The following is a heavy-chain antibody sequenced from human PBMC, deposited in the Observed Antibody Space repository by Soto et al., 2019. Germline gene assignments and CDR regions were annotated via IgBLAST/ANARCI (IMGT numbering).Heavy chain of an antibody. Sequence: GPAVQISCKGPGESVTSYRSGWVRQMTGKGLEWMGIIYPGDSDTRYSPSFQGQVTISADKSIRTAYLQWSSLKASDTAMHYCARHFNIATSSGMDVWGQGTTVPVSS. CDR3: ARHFNIATSSGMDV. V-gene: IGHV5-51*01. CDR1: GESVTSYR. D-gene: IGHD2-21*01. J-gene: IGHJ6*02. CDR2: IYPGDSDT.